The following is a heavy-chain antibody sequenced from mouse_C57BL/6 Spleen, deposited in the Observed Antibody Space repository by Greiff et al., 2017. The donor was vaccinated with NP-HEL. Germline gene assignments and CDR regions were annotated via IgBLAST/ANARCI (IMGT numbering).Heavy chain of an antibody. Sequence: QVQLQQPGPELVKPGASVKLSCKASGYTFTSYWMHWVMPRPGQGLECIGNIIPSNGGPNYNEKFKSKATLTVDKSSSTADMQLSSRTSEDSAVDYCARDDYDKVDYWGQGTTLTVSS. J-gene: IGHJ2*01. CDR2: IIPSNGGP. CDR3: ARDDYDKVDY. V-gene: IGHV1-53*01. CDR1: GYTFTSYW. D-gene: IGHD2-4*01.